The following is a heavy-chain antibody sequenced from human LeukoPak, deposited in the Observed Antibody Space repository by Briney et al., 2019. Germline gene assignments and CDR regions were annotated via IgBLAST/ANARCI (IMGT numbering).Heavy chain of an antibody. V-gene: IGHV4-59*08. Sequence: SETLSLTCTVSGGSISSYYWSWIRQPPGKGLEWIGYIYYSGSTNYNPSLKSRVTISVDTSKNQFSLKLSSVTAADTAVYYCARGRDGYNYYFDYWGQGTLVTVSS. CDR3: ARGRDGYNYYFDY. CDR1: GGSISSYY. J-gene: IGHJ4*02. D-gene: IGHD5-24*01. CDR2: IYYSGST.